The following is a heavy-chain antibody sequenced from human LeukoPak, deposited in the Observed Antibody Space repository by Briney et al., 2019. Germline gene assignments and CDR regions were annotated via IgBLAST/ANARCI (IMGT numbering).Heavy chain of an antibody. J-gene: IGHJ3*01. D-gene: IGHD2-15*01. Sequence: AGGSLRLSCAASAFRFSNYPMHWVRQAPGKGLEWVAMISYGGNKEYHADSVKGRFTISRDNSKNILYLQMNSLRPEDTAVYYCARGGGLLGWGQGTVVTVSS. CDR3: ARGGGLLG. V-gene: IGHV3-30-3*01. CDR1: AFRFSNYP. CDR2: ISYGGNKE.